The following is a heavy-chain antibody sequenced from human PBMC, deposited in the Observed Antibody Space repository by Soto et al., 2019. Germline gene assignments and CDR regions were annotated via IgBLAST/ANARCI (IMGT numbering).Heavy chain of an antibody. J-gene: IGHJ4*02. CDR1: GVSLSTRGMC. CDR3: ALSSWYQSWAY. V-gene: IGHV2-70*11. D-gene: IGHD6-13*01. CDR2: IDWDDDK. Sequence: GATLVNPTQTPPLTSTLSGVSLSTRGMCVSWIRQPPGKALEWLARIDWDDDKYYSTSLKTRLTISKDTSKNQVVLTMTNMDPVDTATYYCALSSWYQSWAYWGQGTLVTVSS.